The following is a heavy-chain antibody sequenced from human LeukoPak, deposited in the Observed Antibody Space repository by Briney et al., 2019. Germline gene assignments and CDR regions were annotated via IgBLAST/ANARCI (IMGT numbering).Heavy chain of an antibody. Sequence: SETLSLTCTVSGGSISSYYWSWIRQPPGKGLEWIGYIYYSGSTNYNPSLKSRVTISVDTSKNQFSLKLSSVTAADTAVYYCARAQDGNYRGGWFDPWGQGTLVTVSS. CDR1: GGSISSYY. J-gene: IGHJ5*02. CDR3: ARAQDGNYRGGWFDP. V-gene: IGHV4-59*01. CDR2: IYYSGST. D-gene: IGHD1-7*01.